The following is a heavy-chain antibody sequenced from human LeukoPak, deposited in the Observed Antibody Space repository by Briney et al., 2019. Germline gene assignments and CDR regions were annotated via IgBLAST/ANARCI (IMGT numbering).Heavy chain of an antibody. CDR1: GFTFSSYA. CDR2: ISGRGGST. J-gene: IGHJ6*02. Sequence: GGSLRLSCAASGFTFSSYAMSWVRQAPGKGLEWVSAISGRGGSTYYADSVKGRFTISRDNSKNTLYPQMNSLRAEDTAVYYCAKALMIGAYYSYGTDVWGQGTTVTVSS. CDR3: AKALMIGAYYSYGTDV. V-gene: IGHV3-23*01. D-gene: IGHD2-21*01.